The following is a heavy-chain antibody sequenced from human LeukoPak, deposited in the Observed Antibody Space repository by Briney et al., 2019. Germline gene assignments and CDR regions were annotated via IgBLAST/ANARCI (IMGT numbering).Heavy chain of an antibody. D-gene: IGHD2-15*01. CDR1: GFTFDDCA. CDR3: AKDVVAYYGMDV. CDR2: ISWNSGSI. V-gene: IGHV3-9*01. J-gene: IGHJ6*02. Sequence: GRSLRLSCAASGFTFDDCAMHWVRQAPGKGLEWVSGISWNSGSIGYADSVKGRFTISRDNAKNSLYLQMNSLRAEDTALYYCAKDVVAYYGMDVWGQGTTVTVSS.